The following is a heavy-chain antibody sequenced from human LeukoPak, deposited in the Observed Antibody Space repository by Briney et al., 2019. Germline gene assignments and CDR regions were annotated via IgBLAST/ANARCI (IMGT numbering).Heavy chain of an antibody. CDR1: GFTFSSYA. CDR3: ARDSRAVPYYGSRFDP. J-gene: IGHJ5*02. Sequence: QAGGSLRLSCAASGFTFSSYAMHWVRQAPGKGLEYVSAISSNGGSTYYANSVKGRFTISRDNSKNTLYLQMGNLRAEDMAVYYCARDSRAVPYYGSRFDPWGQGTLVTVSS. V-gene: IGHV3-64*01. D-gene: IGHD3-10*01. CDR2: ISSNGGST.